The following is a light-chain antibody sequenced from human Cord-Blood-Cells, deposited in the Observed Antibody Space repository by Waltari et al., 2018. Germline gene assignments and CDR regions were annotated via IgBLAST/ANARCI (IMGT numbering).Light chain of an antibody. J-gene: IGKJ2*01. CDR3: QQRSNWPYT. V-gene: IGKV3-11*01. CDR2: YAS. CDR1: QSVRSY. Sequence: EIVLTQSPATLSLSPGERATLSCRASQSVRSYLAWYQQKPGQAPRLLIYYASNRATGIPARFSGTGSDTDFTLTISSLEPEDFAVYYCQQRSNWPYTFGQGTKLEIK.